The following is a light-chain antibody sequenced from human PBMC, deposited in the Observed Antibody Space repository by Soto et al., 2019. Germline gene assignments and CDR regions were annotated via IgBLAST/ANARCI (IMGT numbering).Light chain of an antibody. Sequence: QSALTQPASVSGSPGQSITISCTGTSRDVGAYTYVSWYQHHPGKAPKLLIYDVSNRPSGVSDRFSGSKSGNTASLTISGLQTEDEADYYCSSYTTSSTHVFGPGTKLTVL. V-gene: IGLV2-14*03. CDR3: SSYTTSSTHV. CDR1: SRDVGAYTY. CDR2: DVS. J-gene: IGLJ1*01.